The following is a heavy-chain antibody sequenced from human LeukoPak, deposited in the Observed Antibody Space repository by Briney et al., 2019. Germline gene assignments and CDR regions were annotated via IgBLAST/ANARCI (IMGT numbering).Heavy chain of an antibody. V-gene: IGHV3-48*03. Sequence: GGSLRLSCAASGFTFSNYELNWVRQAPGKGLEWVSYISHSGRTIYSADSVKGRFTISRDNAKNSLYLQMNSQRAEDTAVYYCARGVGSSWPGWFDPWGQGTLVTVSS. CDR2: ISHSGRTI. CDR3: ARGVGSSWPGWFDP. J-gene: IGHJ5*02. D-gene: IGHD6-13*01. CDR1: GFTFSNYE.